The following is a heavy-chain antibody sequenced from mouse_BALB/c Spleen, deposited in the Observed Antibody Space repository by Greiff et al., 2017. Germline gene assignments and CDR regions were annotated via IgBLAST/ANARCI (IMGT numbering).Heavy chain of an antibody. Sequence: QVQLQQSGAELARPGASVKLSCKASGYTFTSYWMQWVKQRPGQGLEWIGAIYPGDGDTRYTQKFKGKATLTADKSSSTAYMQLSSLASEDSAVYYCARCDDYDEEKAMDYWGQGTSVTVSS. CDR1: GYTFTSYW. D-gene: IGHD2-4*01. J-gene: IGHJ4*01. CDR3: ARCDDYDEEKAMDY. CDR2: IYPGDGDT. V-gene: IGHV1-87*01.